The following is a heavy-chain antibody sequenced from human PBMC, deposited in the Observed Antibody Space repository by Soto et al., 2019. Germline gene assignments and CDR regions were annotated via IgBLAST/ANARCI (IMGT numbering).Heavy chain of an antibody. Sequence: QVQLVQSGAEVKKPGSSVKVSCKASGCTFSSYAISWVRQAPGQGLEWMGGIIPIFGTANYAQKFQGRVTITADESTSTAYMKQRSVRSEDTAVYYCESDSGMGSYRPEWDAFDLWGQGTMVTVSS. J-gene: IGHJ3*01. CDR3: ESDSGMGSYRPEWDAFDL. V-gene: IGHV1-69*01. D-gene: IGHD3-16*02. CDR2: IIPIFGTA. CDR1: GCTFSSYA.